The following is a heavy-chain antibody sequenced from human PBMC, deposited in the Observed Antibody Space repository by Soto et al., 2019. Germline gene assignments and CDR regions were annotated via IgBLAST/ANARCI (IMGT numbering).Heavy chain of an antibody. V-gene: IGHV3-23*01. D-gene: IGHD6-19*01. CDR2: ISGSGGST. Sequence: EVQLLESGGGLVQPGGSLRLSCAASGFTFSSYAMRWVRQAPGKGLEWVSAISGSGGSTYYADSVKGRFTISRDNSKNTLYLQRNSLRAEDTAGYYCARRGSGGYYDYWGQGTLVTVSS. CDR1: GFTFSSYA. J-gene: IGHJ4*02. CDR3: ARRGSGGYYDY.